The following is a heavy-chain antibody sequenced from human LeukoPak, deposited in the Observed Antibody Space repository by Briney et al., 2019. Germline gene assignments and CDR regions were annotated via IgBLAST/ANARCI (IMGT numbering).Heavy chain of an antibody. CDR3: ASGITIFGVVIGPDYDX. J-gene: IGHJ4*02. D-gene: IGHD3-3*01. CDR2: IYYSGST. Sequence: PSETLSLTCTVSGGSISSSSYYWGWIRQPPGKGLEWIGSIYYSGSTYYNPSLKSRVTISVDTSKNQFSLKLSSVTAADTAVYYCASGITIFGVVIGPDYDXWGKGTLVTV. CDR1: GGSISSSSYY. V-gene: IGHV4-39*01.